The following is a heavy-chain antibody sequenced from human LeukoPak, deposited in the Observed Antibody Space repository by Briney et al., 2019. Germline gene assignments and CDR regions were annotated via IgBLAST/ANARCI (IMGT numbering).Heavy chain of an antibody. CDR2: INHSGST. J-gene: IGHJ5*02. V-gene: IGHV4-34*01. Sequence: SETLSLTCAVYGGSLSGYYWSWIRQPPGKGLEWIGEINHSGSTNYNSSLKSRVTISEDTSKNQFSLKLTSVTAADTAVYYCAGGTGGTKTGYKRYIRIDPWGQGTLVIVSS. D-gene: IGHD1-14*01. CDR1: GGSLSGYY. CDR3: AGGTGGTKTGYKRYIRIDP.